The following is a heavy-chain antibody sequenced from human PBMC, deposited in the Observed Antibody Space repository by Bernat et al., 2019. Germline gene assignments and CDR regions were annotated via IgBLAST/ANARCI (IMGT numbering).Heavy chain of an antibody. V-gene: IGHV3-48*03. D-gene: IGHD4-17*01. J-gene: IGHJ6*02. CDR2: ISSSGSTI. CDR3: ARDRATVTAMTYYYYYGMDV. CDR1: GFTFSSYE. Sequence: EVQLVESGGGLVQPGGSLRLSCAASGFTFSSYEMNWVRQAPGKGLEWVSYISSSGSTIYYADSVKGRFTISRDNAKNSLYLQMNSLRAEDTAVYYCARDRATVTAMTYYYYYGMDVWGQVTTVT.